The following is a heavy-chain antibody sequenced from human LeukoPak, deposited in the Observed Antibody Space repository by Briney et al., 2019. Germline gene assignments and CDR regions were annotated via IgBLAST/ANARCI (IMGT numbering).Heavy chain of an antibody. Sequence: GRSLRLSCAASGFTFSSYGTHWVRQAPGKGLEWVAVISYDGSNKYYADSVKGRFTISRDNSKNTLYLQMNSLRAEDTAVYYCAKGGIDSSGPWWYFDLWGRGTLVTVSS. D-gene: IGHD6-19*01. J-gene: IGHJ2*01. V-gene: IGHV3-30*18. CDR3: AKGGIDSSGPWWYFDL. CDR2: ISYDGSNK. CDR1: GFTFSSYG.